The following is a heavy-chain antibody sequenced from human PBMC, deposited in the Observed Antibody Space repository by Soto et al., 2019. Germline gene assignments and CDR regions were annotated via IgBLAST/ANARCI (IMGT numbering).Heavy chain of an antibody. J-gene: IGHJ5*02. D-gene: IGHD6-13*01. CDR1: GGSFSGYY. CDR3: ARRQIAAAGLKNWFDP. V-gene: IGHV4-34*01. CDR2: INHSGST. Sequence: QVQLQQWGAGLLKPSETLSLTCAVYGGSFSGYYWSWIRQPPGKGLEWIGEINHSGSTNYNPSLKSRVTISVDTSKNQFSLNLSSVTAADTAVYYCARRQIAAAGLKNWFDPWGQGTLVTVSS.